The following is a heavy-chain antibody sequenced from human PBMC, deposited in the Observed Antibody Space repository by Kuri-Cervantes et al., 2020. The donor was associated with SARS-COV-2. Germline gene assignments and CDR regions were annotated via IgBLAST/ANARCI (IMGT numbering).Heavy chain of an antibody. CDR2: ISYDGSNK. V-gene: IGHV3-30*04. D-gene: IGHD6-13*01. CDR3: ARGEGSRWDY. Sequence: GESLKISCAASGFTFSSYAMHWVRQAPGKGLEWVAVISYDGSNKYYADSVQGRFTISRDNSKNTLYLQMNSLRAEDTAVYYCARGEGSRWDYGRQGTLVTVSS. J-gene: IGHJ4*02. CDR1: GFTFSSYA.